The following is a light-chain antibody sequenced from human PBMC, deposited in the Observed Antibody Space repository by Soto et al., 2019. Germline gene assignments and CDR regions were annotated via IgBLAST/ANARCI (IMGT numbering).Light chain of an antibody. J-gene: IGKJ4*01. CDR2: GAS. CDR3: HQYDSSPLT. V-gene: IGKV3-20*01. CDR1: QSMSTNY. Sequence: EIVLAQSPDTLSLSPGERATLSCRTSQSMSTNYLAWYQQKSDQPPRLLIYGASIRATGVADRFSGSGSGTDFTVTISRLEPEDFAVYYCHQYDSSPLTFGGGAKVEIK.